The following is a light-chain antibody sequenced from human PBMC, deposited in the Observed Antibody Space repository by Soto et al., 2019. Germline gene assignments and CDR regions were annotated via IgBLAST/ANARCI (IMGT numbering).Light chain of an antibody. J-gene: IGKJ1*01. Sequence: DIQMTQSPSTLSASVGDRVTITCRASQSISSWLAWYQQKPGKAPKLLIYDASSLESGVPSRFSGSGSGTEFTLTISSRQPDDFATYYCQQYNSYSQTFGQGTKVDIK. CDR2: DAS. CDR3: QQYNSYSQT. CDR1: QSISSW. V-gene: IGKV1-5*01.